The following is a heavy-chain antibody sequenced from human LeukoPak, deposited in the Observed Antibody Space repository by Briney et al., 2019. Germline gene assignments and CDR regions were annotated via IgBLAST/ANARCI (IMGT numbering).Heavy chain of an antibody. D-gene: IGHD5-24*01. J-gene: IGHJ4*02. V-gene: IGHV4-59*12. Sequence: PSETLSLTCTVSGGSISSYYWNWIRQPPGKGLEWIGYIYYSGSTNYNPSLKSRVTISVDTSKNQVSLKLSSVTAADTAVYYCATGDGYNSFDYWGQGTLVTVSS. CDR3: ATGDGYNSFDY. CDR1: GGSISSYY. CDR2: IYYSGST.